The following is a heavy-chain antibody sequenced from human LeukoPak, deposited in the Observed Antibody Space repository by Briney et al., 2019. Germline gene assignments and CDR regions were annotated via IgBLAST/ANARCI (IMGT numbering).Heavy chain of an antibody. J-gene: IGHJ6*03. D-gene: IGHD2-2*01. CDR1: GGSISSGGYS. Sequence: SETLSLTCAVSGGSISSGGYSWSWIRQPLGKGLEWIGYIYHSGSTYYNPSLKSRVTISVDRSKNQFSLKLSSVTAADTAVYYCARVWNEVVVVPAATDYYYYYYMDVWGKGTTVTVSS. CDR3: ARVWNEVVVVPAATDYYYYYYMDV. V-gene: IGHV4-30-2*01. CDR2: IYHSGST.